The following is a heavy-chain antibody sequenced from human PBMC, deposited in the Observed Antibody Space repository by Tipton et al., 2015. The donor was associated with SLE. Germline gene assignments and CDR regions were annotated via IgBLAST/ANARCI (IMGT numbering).Heavy chain of an antibody. D-gene: IGHD3-10*01. V-gene: IGHV1-18*01. Sequence: QLVQSGAEVKKPGASVKVSCKASGYSFSNYGINWVRQAPGQGLEWMGWISGHNSNTYYSQTLQDRLTMTTDASTRTAYMELRGLTSDDTAVYYCARGSSLFGDYWGQGTLVTVSS. CDR2: ISGHNSNT. CDR1: GYSFSNYG. CDR3: ARGSSLFGDY. J-gene: IGHJ4*02.